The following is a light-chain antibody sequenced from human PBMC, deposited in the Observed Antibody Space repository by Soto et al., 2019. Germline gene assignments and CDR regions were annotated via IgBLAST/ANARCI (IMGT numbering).Light chain of an antibody. CDR1: HPRLYTHNNKNY. CDR2: WAS. J-gene: IGKJ5*01. V-gene: IGKV4-1*01. Sequence: IVMNQSTESISAFPGETRTIHSKPTHPRLYTHNNKNYLAWYRQKPGQPPKLLIYWASTRESGVPDRFSGSGSETDFTLTINSLQAEDVAVYYCQQYNSTPITFGQGTRLEIK. CDR3: QQYNSTPIT.